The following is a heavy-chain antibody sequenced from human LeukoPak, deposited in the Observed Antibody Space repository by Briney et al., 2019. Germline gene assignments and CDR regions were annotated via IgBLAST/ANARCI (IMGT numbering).Heavy chain of an antibody. CDR2: IIPILDIA. CDR1: GGTFSSYA. J-gene: IGHJ6*02. V-gene: IGHV1-69*04. Sequence: GASVKVSCKASGGTFSSYAISWVRQAPGQGLEWMGRIIPILDIANYAQKFQGRVTITADKSTSTAYMELSSLRSEDTAVYYCASPIAAAAHYYGMDVWGQGTTVTVSS. D-gene: IGHD6-13*01. CDR3: ASPIAAAAHYYGMDV.